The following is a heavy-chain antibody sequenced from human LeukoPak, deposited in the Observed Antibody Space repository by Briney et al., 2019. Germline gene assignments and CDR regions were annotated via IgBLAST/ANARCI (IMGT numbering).Heavy chain of an antibody. CDR3: ARGPSITMVRGGQWYYYMDV. CDR2: INPSGGST. J-gene: IGHJ6*03. D-gene: IGHD3-10*01. V-gene: IGHV1-46*01. CDR1: GYTFTGYY. Sequence: ASVKVSCKASGYTFTGYYMHWVRQAPGQGLEWMGLINPSGGSTNYAQKFQGRVTMTRDTSTSTVYMELSSLRSEDTAVYYCARGPSITMVRGGQWYYYMDVWGKGTTVTISS.